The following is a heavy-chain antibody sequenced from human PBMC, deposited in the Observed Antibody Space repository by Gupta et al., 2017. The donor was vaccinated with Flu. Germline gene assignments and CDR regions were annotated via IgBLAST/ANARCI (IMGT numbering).Heavy chain of an antibody. V-gene: IGHV3-23*01. J-gene: IGHJ4*02. D-gene: IGHD1-1*01. CDR2: ISGSGGST. CDR3: AKRQGNWNYFDY. CDR1: GFTFSSYA. Sequence: EVQLLEPGGGLVQPGGSLRLSCAASGFTFSSYAMSWVRQAPGKGLEWVSAISGSGGSTYYADSVKGRFTISRDNSKNTLYLQMNSLRAEDTAVYYCAKRQGNWNYFDYWGQGTLVTVSS.